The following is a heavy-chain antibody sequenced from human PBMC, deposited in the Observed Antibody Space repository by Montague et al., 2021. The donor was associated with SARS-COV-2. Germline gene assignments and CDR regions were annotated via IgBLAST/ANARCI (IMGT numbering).Heavy chain of an antibody. J-gene: IGHJ4*02. CDR1: GDSLTTDPYY. Sequence: SETLSLTCTVSGDSLTTDPYYWVWVRQPPGKGLEWIGHIFSNGNTFYNPSLKGRVIISEETSKSQFSLRLNSVTATDTAIYYCAKGRFTLVVATTPDSWGQGTLVVVSS. V-gene: IGHV4-39*02. CDR3: AKGRFTLVVATTPDS. CDR2: IFSNGNT. D-gene: IGHD2-15*01.